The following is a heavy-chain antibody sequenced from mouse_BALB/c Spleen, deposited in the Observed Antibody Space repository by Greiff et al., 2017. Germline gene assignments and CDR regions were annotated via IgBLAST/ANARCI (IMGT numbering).Heavy chain of an antibody. CDR2: IHYSGST. CDR3: ASRYYGNPFAY. V-gene: IGHV3-1*02. D-gene: IGHD2-1*01. Sequence: VQLQQSGPDLVKPSQSPSLTCTVTGYSITSGYSWHWIRQFPGNKLEWMGYIHYSGSTNYNPSLKSRISITRDTSKNQFFLQLNSVTTEDTATYYCASRYYGNPFAYWGQGTLVTVSA. CDR1: GYSITSGYS. J-gene: IGHJ3*01.